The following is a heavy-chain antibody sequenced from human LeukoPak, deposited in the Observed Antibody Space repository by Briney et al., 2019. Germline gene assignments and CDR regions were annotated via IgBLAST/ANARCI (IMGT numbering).Heavy chain of an antibody. V-gene: IGHV3-48*01. J-gene: IGHJ3*01. D-gene: IGHD7-27*01. CDR1: GFTFSDYS. CDR3: AREDDDWGPNTFDL. Sequence: RPGGSPRLSCAASGFTFSDYSMNWVPQAPGKAPVWLSYIVCTSHVTIYADSVMGRFTISRDNAKNSVSLQMDSLRSDDTAVYYCAREDDDWGPNTFDLWGPGTMVTVS. CDR2: IVCTSHVT.